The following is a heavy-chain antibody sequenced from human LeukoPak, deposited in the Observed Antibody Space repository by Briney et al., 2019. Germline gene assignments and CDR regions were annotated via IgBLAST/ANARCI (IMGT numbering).Heavy chain of an antibody. CDR1: GDSISSGSYF. CDR2: IYTSGST. V-gene: IGHV4-61*02. J-gene: IGHJ4*02. Sequence: SETLSLTCTVSGDSISSGSYFWSWIRQPAGKGLEWIGRIYTSGSTNYNPSLKSRVTISVDTSKNQFSLKLSSVTAADTAVYYCARGGPIIAAAGTSLVYWGQGTLVTVSS. CDR3: ARGGPIIAAAGTSLVY. D-gene: IGHD6-13*01.